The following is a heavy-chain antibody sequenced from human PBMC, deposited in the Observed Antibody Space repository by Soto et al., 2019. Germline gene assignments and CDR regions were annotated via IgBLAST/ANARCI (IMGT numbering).Heavy chain of an antibody. J-gene: IGHJ6*02. V-gene: IGHV3-23*01. CDR2: ISGSGGST. Sequence: GGSLRLSCAASGFTFSSYAMSWVRQAPGKGLEWVSAISGSGGSTYYADSVKGRFTISRDNSKNTLYLQMNSLRAEDTAVYYCAKDRNRGGYCTNGVCYSNPRIGYYGMDVWGQGTTVTVSS. D-gene: IGHD2-8*01. CDR3: AKDRNRGGYCTNGVCYSNPRIGYYGMDV. CDR1: GFTFSSYA.